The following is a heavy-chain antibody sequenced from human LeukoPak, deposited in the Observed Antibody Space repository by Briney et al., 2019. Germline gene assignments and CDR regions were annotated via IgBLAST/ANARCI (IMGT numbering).Heavy chain of an antibody. Sequence: GGSLRLSCTASGFIFNNYAMSWVRQAPGQGLEWVSTISQGGETPYYADSVKGRFTVSRDNSKNTLYLQIDSLSAEDTADYYCARLVIPSHSRWFDPWGQGTLVTVSS. CDR2: ISQGGETP. D-gene: IGHD2-21*01. CDR3: ARLVIPSHSRWFDP. J-gene: IGHJ5*02. CDR1: GFIFNNYA. V-gene: IGHV3-23*01.